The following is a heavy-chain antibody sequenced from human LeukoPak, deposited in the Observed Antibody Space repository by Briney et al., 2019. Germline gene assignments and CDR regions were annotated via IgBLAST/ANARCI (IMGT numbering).Heavy chain of an antibody. CDR1: GFTFSSYA. Sequence: GRSLRLSCAASGFTFSSYAMHWVRQAPGKGLEWVAVISYDGSNKYYADSVKGRFTISRDNSKNTLYLQMNSLRAEDTAVYYCARDSPKVPAAMGWGAYWGQGTLVTVSS. V-gene: IGHV3-30*14. D-gene: IGHD2-2*01. J-gene: IGHJ4*02. CDR3: ARDSPKVPAAMGWGAY. CDR2: ISYDGSNK.